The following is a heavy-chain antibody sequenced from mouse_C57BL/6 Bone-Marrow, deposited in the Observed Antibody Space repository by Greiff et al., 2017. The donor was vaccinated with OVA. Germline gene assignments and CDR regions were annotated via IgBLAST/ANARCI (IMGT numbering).Heavy chain of an antibody. CDR1: GYTFTSYW. CDR3: AGSRYDGLWDY. D-gene: IGHD2-3*01. Sequence: QVQLQQPGAELVMPGASVKLSCKASGYTFTSYWMHWVKQRPGQGLEWIGEIDPSDSYTNYNQKFKGKSTLTVDKSSSTAYMQLSSLPSEDSAVYYCAGSRYDGLWDYWGQGTAVTVSS. V-gene: IGHV1-69*01. J-gene: IGHJ4*01. CDR2: IDPSDSYT.